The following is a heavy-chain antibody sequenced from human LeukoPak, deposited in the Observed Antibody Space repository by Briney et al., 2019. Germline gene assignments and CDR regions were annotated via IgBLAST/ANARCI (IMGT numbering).Heavy chain of an antibody. V-gene: IGHV1-46*01. CDR3: ARGYDSSGYYADPFDY. CDR1: GYTFTSYY. Sequence: ASVKVSCKASGYTFTSYYMHWVRQAPGQGLEWMGIINPSGGSASYAQKFQGRVTMTRDTSTSTVYMELSSLRSEDTAVYYCARGYDSSGYYADPFDYWGQGTLVTVSS. J-gene: IGHJ4*02. D-gene: IGHD3-22*01. CDR2: INPSGGSA.